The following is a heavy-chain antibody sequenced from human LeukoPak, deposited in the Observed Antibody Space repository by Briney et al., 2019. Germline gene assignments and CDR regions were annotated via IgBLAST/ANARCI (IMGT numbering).Heavy chain of an antibody. CDR2: INWNSDSI. J-gene: IGHJ4*02. Sequence: GGSLRRYGAGSGFTCYDYGMHWVGQGPGKGLEWGSGINWNSDSIDYADSVKGRFTTSREKGKNSLYMKMNSLRDEETAVYDCAINGGGASGYANFDYWGQGTLVTVSS. D-gene: IGHD5-12*01. CDR3: AINGGGASGYANFDY. V-gene: IGHV3-9*01. CDR1: GFTCYDYG.